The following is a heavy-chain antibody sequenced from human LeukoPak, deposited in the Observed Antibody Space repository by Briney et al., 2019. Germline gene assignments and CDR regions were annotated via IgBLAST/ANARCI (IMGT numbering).Heavy chain of an antibody. D-gene: IGHD3-9*01. CDR3: ARAVGFDWLLYGWFDP. CDR2: INPNSGGT. Sequence: GASVKVSCKASGYTFTGYYMHWVRQAPGQGLEWMGWINPNSGGTNYAQKFQGRVTMTRDTSISTAYMELSRLRSDDTAVYYCARAVGFDWLLYGWFDPWGQGTLVTVSS. J-gene: IGHJ5*02. V-gene: IGHV1-2*02. CDR1: GYTFTGYY.